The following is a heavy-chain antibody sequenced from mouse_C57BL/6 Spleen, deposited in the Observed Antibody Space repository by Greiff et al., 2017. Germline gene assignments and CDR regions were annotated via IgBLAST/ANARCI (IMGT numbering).Heavy chain of an antibody. Sequence: VKLQQPGAELVKPGASVKLSCKASGYTFTSYWMHWVKQRPGQGLEWIGMIHPNSGSTNYNEKFKSKATLTVDKSSSTAYMQLSSLTSEDSAVDYCARARPGAMDYWGQGTSVTVSS. CDR2: IHPNSGST. CDR3: ARARPGAMDY. J-gene: IGHJ4*01. D-gene: IGHD3-2*02. V-gene: IGHV1-64*01. CDR1: GYTFTSYW.